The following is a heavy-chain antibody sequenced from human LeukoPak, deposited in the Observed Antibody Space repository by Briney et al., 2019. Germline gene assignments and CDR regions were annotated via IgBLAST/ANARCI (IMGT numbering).Heavy chain of an antibody. D-gene: IGHD5-18*01. CDR3: ATVPVYSYGYGYFDF. J-gene: IGHJ4*02. CDR1: GGSVSSYY. Sequence: SETLSLTCTVSGGSVSSYYWSWVRQPPGKGLEWIGYIHYSGSTSYNPSLKSRVTISVDTSRNQFSLKLSSVTAADTAVYYCATVPVYSYGYGYFDFWGQGTLVTVSS. CDR2: IHYSGST. V-gene: IGHV4-59*02.